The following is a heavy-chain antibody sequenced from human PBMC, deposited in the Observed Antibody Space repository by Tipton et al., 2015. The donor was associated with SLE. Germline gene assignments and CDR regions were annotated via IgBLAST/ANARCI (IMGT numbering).Heavy chain of an antibody. V-gene: IGHV4-59*01. Sequence: TLSLTCTVSGYSISPYDWSWIRQTPGKGLEWIGYIHSSGTTNYSPSLNSRVTMSVDTSKNQFSLRLTSVTAADTAVYYCAASGYNFSSWRHPWGQGTPGPGSP. CDR1: GYSISPYD. CDR3: AASGYNFSSWRHP. CDR2: IHSSGTT. J-gene: IGHJ5*02. D-gene: IGHD5-12*01.